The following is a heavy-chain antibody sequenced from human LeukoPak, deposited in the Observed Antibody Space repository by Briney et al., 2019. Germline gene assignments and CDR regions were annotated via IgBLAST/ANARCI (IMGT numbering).Heavy chain of an antibody. Sequence: SVKVSCKASGGTFSSYAISWVRQAPGQGLEWMGGIIPIFGTANYAQKFQGRVTITADESTSTAYMELSSLRSEDTAVYYCARGRTTYAYYYDSSGYDYWGQGTLVTVSS. V-gene: IGHV1-69*13. J-gene: IGHJ4*02. CDR2: IIPIFGTA. CDR3: ARGRTTYAYYYDSSGYDY. CDR1: GGTFSSYA. D-gene: IGHD3-22*01.